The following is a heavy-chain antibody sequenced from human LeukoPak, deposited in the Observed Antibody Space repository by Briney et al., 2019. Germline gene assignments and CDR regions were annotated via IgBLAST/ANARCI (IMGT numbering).Heavy chain of an antibody. D-gene: IGHD3-10*01. Sequence: LPETLSLTCTVSGGSISSSSYYWGWIRQPPGKGLEWIGSIYYSGSTYYNPSLKSRVTISGDTSKNKFYLKLSSLTAADTAVYYGARVFGSGSYRGRESYFDYWGRGTLVTVSS. V-gene: IGHV4-39*01. CDR3: ARVFGSGSYRGRESYFDY. CDR1: GGSISSSSYY. J-gene: IGHJ4*02. CDR2: IYYSGST.